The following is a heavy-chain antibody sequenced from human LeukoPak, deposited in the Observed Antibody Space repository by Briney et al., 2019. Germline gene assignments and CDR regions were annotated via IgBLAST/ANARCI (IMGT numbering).Heavy chain of an antibody. CDR1: GFTFSSYA. V-gene: IGHV3-23*01. D-gene: IGHD2-15*01. CDR3: ARDCSGGSCYEPRLDY. CDR2: ISGSGGST. J-gene: IGHJ4*02. Sequence: GGSLRLSCAASGFTFSSYAMSWVRQAPGKGLEWVSAISGSGGSTYYADSVKGRFTISRDNSKDTLYLQMNRLSAEDTAVYFCARDCSGGSCYEPRLDYWGQGILVTVSS.